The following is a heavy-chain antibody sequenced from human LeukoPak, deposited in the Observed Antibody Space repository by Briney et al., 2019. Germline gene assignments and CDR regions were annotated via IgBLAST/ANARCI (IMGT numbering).Heavy chain of an antibody. CDR3: ARPRTYYDFWRGYPPFDY. V-gene: IGHV1-69*13. Sequence: SVNVSCKASGGTFSNYAINWMRQAPGQGLEWLGGIITNFGTTNYAQKYQGRVTITADESTSTVYMELSSLRSEDTAVYYCARPRTYYDFWRGYPPFDYWGQGTLVTVSS. D-gene: IGHD3-3*01. J-gene: IGHJ4*02. CDR1: GGTFSNYA. CDR2: IITNFGTT.